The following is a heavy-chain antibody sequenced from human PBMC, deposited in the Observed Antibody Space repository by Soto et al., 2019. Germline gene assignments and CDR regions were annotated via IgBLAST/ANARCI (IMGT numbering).Heavy chain of an antibody. Sequence: SETLSLTCTVSGGSISSSSYYWGWIRQPPGKGLEWIGYIYYSGSTNYNPSLKSRVTISVDTSKNQFSLKLSSVTAADTAVYYCAREEDMVLDYWGQGTLVTVSS. CDR2: IYYSGST. CDR1: GGSISSSSYY. J-gene: IGHJ4*02. D-gene: IGHD3-10*01. V-gene: IGHV4-61*01. CDR3: AREEDMVLDY.